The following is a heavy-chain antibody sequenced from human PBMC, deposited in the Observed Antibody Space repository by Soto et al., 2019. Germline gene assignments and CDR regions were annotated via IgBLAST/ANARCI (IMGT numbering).Heavy chain of an antibody. D-gene: IGHD4-17*01. CDR1: GFTFSSYV. V-gene: IGHV3-33*01. CDR3: ARDLSGDYGALDT. Sequence: GGSMRVSCAAAGFTFSSYVRHWARQGPGKGLEWVAVIWYDGSSKVYADSVKGRFTISKDNSKNTLYLQMNSLRAEDTAVYYCARDLSGDYGALDTWGQGTMVTVSS. CDR2: IWYDGSSK. J-gene: IGHJ3*02.